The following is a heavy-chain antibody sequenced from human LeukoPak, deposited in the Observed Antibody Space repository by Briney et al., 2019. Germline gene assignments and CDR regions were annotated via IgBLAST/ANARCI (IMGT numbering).Heavy chain of an antibody. Sequence: SETLSLTCAVYGGSFSGYYWSWIRQPPGKGLEWIGEIDHSGSTNYNPSLKSRVTMSVDTSKNQFSLKLSSVTAADTAVYYCARDEWDSSGYYSFAEYFQHWGQGTLVTVSS. CDR1: GGSFSGYY. J-gene: IGHJ1*01. CDR2: IDHSGST. D-gene: IGHD3-22*01. CDR3: ARDEWDSSGYYSFAEYFQH. V-gene: IGHV4-34*01.